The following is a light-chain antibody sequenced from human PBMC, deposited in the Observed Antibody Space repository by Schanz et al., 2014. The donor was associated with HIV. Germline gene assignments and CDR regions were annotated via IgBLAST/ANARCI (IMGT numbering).Light chain of an antibody. V-gene: IGKV3D-20*02. CDR3: QQRSNWPPT. Sequence: EIVLTQSPVTLSLSPGERATLSCRASQSVYSSYLAWYQQKPGQAPRLLMYAASSRATGIPDRFSGSGSGTDFTLTISRLEAEDFAVYYCQQRSNWPPTFGQGTKLEIK. J-gene: IGKJ2*01. CDR2: AAS. CDR1: QSVYSSY.